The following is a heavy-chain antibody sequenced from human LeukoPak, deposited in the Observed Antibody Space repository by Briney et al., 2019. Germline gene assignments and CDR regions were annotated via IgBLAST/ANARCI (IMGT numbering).Heavy chain of an antibody. CDR1: GGSFSGYY. CDR2: INHSGST. V-gene: IGHV4-34*01. J-gene: IGHJ4*02. Sequence: SETLSLTCAVYGGSFSGYYWSWIRQPPGKGLEWIGEINHSGSTNYNPSLKSRVTMSVDTSKNQFSLKLSSVTAADTAVYYCARGPYYYDSSGYYRYWGQGTLVTVSS. CDR3: ARGPYYYDSSGYYRY. D-gene: IGHD3-22*01.